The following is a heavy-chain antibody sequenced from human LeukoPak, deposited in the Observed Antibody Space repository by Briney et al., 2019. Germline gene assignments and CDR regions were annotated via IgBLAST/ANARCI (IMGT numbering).Heavy chain of an antibody. CDR1: GYTFTDYY. CDR2: LNPNSGGT. CDR3: ARDSRIATPSLGY. J-gene: IGHJ4*02. D-gene: IGHD6-13*01. Sequence: ASVKVSRKASGYTFTDYYMHWVRQAPGQGLEWMGWLNPNSGGTNYAQKFQGRVTMTRDTSISTAYMELSRLRSDDTAMYYCARDSRIATPSLGYWGQGTLVTVSS. V-gene: IGHV1-2*02.